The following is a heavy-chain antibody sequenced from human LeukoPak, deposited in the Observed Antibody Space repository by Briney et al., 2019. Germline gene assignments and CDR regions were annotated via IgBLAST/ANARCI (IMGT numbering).Heavy chain of an antibody. CDR1: GFTFSHHG. D-gene: IGHD3-10*01. J-gene: IGHJ4*02. V-gene: IGHV3-33*07. CDR3: ARDLSYGSGEF. Sequence: PGGSLRLSCAGSGFTFSHHGIYWVRQAPGKGLEWVAAIWYDGSKQLYRDAVKGRFTISRDDSKNTVFLQMNSLRDEDTAVYFCARDLSYGSGEFWGQGTLVTVSS. CDR2: IWYDGSKQ.